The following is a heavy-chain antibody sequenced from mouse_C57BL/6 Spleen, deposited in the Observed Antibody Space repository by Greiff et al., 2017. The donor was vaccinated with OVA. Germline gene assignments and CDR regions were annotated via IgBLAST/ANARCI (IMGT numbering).Heavy chain of an antibody. CDR1: GFTFSDYG. Sequence: EVKVVESGGGLVQPGGSLKLSCAASGFTFSDYGMAWVRQAPRKGPEWVAFISNLAYSIYYADTVTGRFTISRENAKNTLYLEMSSLRSEDTAMYYCATYGYDVGFAYWGQGTLVTVSA. J-gene: IGHJ3*01. CDR3: ATYGYDVGFAY. V-gene: IGHV5-15*01. CDR2: ISNLAYSI. D-gene: IGHD2-2*01.